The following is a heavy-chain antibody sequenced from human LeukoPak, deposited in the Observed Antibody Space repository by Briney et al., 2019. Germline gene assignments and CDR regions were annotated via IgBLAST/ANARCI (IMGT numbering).Heavy chain of an antibody. D-gene: IGHD3-10*01. CDR3: ARHTRRITSRGLETEEKKELGAFDI. J-gene: IGHJ3*02. Sequence: SETLSLTCTVSGGSISSSFWSWIRQPPGKGLEWIGYMFYSGTTNYSPSLKSRVTMSVDTSKNQFSLKLSSVTAADTAVYYCARHTRRITSRGLETEEKKELGAFDIWGQGTMVTVSS. CDR2: MFYSGTT. V-gene: IGHV4-59*08. CDR1: GGSISSSF.